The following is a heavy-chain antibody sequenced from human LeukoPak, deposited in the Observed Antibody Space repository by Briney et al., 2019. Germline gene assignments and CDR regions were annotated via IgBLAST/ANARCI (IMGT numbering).Heavy chain of an antibody. Sequence: ASVKVSCKASEYTFTGYYMHWVRQAPGQGLEWMGWINPNSGGTNYAQKFQGRVTMTRDTSISTAYMELSRLRSDDTAVYYCARVRTAKNSGSYPDYWGQGTLVTVSS. CDR3: ARVRTAKNSGSYPDY. D-gene: IGHD1-26*01. V-gene: IGHV1-2*02. J-gene: IGHJ4*02. CDR2: INPNSGGT. CDR1: EYTFTGYY.